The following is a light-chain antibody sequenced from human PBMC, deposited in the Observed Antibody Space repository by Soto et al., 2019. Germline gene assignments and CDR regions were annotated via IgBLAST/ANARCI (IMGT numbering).Light chain of an antibody. CDR1: SSDVGGYNY. Sequence: QSALTQPASVSGSPGQSITISCPGTSSDVGGYNYVSWYQQHPGKAPKLMIYEVSNRPSGVSNRFSGSKSGNTASLTISGLQAEDEADYYCSSYTSSSIDYVFGTGTKVTAL. J-gene: IGLJ1*01. V-gene: IGLV2-14*01. CDR2: EVS. CDR3: SSYTSSSIDYV.